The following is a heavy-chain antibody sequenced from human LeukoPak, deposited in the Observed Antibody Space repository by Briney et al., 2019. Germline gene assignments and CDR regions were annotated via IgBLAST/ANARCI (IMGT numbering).Heavy chain of an antibody. Sequence: PSETLSLTCTVSGGSISSSSYYWGWIRQPPGKGLEWIGSIYYSGSTYYNPSLKSRVTISVDTSKNQFSLKLSSVTAADTAVYYCARTVVAARPGLYDYWGQGTLVTVSS. CDR3: ARTVVAARPGLYDY. CDR2: IYYSGST. V-gene: IGHV4-39*07. CDR1: GGSISSSSYY. D-gene: IGHD6-6*01. J-gene: IGHJ4*02.